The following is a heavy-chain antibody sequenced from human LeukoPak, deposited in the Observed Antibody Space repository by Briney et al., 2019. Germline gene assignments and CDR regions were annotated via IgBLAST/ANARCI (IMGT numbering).Heavy chain of an antibody. CDR3: ASYDFWSGCYRD. J-gene: IGHJ4*02. CDR1: GGSFSGYY. Sequence: SETLSLTCAVYGGSFSGYYWSWIRQPPGKGLEWIGEINHSGSTNYNPSLKSRVTISVDTSKNQFSLKLSSVTAADTAVYYCASYDFWSGCYRDWGQGTLVTVSS. V-gene: IGHV4-34*01. CDR2: INHSGST. D-gene: IGHD3-3*01.